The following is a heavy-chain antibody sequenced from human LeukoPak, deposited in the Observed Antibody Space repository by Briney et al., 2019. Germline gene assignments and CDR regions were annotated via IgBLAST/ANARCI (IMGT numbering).Heavy chain of an antibody. CDR3: ASFPLSGSYQSNFDY. D-gene: IGHD1-26*01. CDR2: ISYDGSNK. V-gene: IGHV3-30-3*01. J-gene: IGHJ4*02. CDR1: GFTFSSYA. Sequence: GGSLRLSCAASGFTFSSYAMHWVRQAPGKGLEWVAVISYDGSNKYYADSVKGRFTISRDNSKNTLYLQMNSLRAEDTAVYYCASFPLSGSYQSNFDYWGQGTLVTVSS.